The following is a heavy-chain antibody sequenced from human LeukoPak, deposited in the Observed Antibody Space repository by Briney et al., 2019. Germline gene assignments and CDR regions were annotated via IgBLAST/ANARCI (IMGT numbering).Heavy chain of an antibody. J-gene: IGHJ6*03. Sequence: SETLSLTCIVSGGSITIYYWSWIRQPAGNELEWIGRIYNHARINYNPSLKSRVTMSVDPSKNQVSLKVNSVTAADTAVYYCARESSSHYFYYYMDVWGKGTTVTVSS. D-gene: IGHD6-6*01. V-gene: IGHV4-4*07. CDR1: GGSITIYY. CDR3: ARESSSHYFYYYMDV. CDR2: IYNHARI.